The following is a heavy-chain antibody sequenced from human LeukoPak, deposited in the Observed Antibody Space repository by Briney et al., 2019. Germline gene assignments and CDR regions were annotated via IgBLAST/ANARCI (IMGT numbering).Heavy chain of an antibody. CDR2: ISSSSSYI. Sequence: GGSLRLSCAASGFTFSSYSMNWVRQAPGKGLEWVSSISSSSSYIYYADSVKGRFTISRDNSKNTLYLQMNSLRAEDTAVYYCAKDDGWVQYANWGQGTLVTVSS. D-gene: IGHD5-24*01. CDR1: GFTFSSYS. V-gene: IGHV3-21*04. J-gene: IGHJ4*02. CDR3: AKDDGWVQYAN.